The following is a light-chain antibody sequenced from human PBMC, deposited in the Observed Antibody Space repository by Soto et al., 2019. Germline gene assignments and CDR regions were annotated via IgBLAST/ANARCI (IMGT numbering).Light chain of an antibody. V-gene: IGKV1-5*03. Sequence: DIQMTQSPSTLSASVGARVPITCRASQSISSWLAWYQQKPGKAPKLLIYKASGLESGVPSRFSGSGSGTEFTLTISSLQPDDFATYYCQQYNSYSQTFGQGTKVDIK. CDR3: QQYNSYSQT. CDR1: QSISSW. J-gene: IGKJ1*01. CDR2: KAS.